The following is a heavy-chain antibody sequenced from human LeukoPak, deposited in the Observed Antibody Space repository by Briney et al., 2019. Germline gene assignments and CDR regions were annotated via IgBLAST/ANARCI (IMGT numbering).Heavy chain of an antibody. V-gene: IGHV4-31*03. J-gene: IGHJ3*02. D-gene: IGHD3-22*01. CDR3: ARPQYYYDSSGYDVHDAFDI. CDR1: GGSISSGGYY. Sequence: KPSETLSLTCTVSGGSISSGGYYWSWIRQHPGKGLEWIGYIYYSGSTYYNPSLKSRVTISVDTSQNQFSLKLSSVTAADTAVYYCARPQYYYDSSGYDVHDAFDICGQRKLVTVSS. CDR2: IYYSGST.